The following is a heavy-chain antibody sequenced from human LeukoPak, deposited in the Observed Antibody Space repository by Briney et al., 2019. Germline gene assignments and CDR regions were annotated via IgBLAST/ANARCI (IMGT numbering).Heavy chain of an antibody. J-gene: IGHJ5*02. D-gene: IGHD2-2*01. CDR3: AKAHSAALIPWRFDP. V-gene: IGHV3-23*01. CDR2: ISGSGGST. Sequence: GGSLRLSCAASRFTFSSYAMSWVRQAPGKGLEWFSAISGSGGSTYYADSVKGRFTISRDNSKNTLYLQMNSLRAEDTAVYYCAKAHSAALIPWRFDPWGQGTLVTVSS. CDR1: RFTFSSYA.